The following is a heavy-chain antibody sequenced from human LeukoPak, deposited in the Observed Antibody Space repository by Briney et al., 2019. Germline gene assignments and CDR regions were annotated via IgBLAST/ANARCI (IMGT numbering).Heavy chain of an antibody. CDR1: GGSISSYY. J-gene: IGHJ3*02. D-gene: IGHD1-26*01. V-gene: IGHV4-4*07. Sequence: PSETLSLTCTVSGGSISSYYWGWIRQPAGKGLEWIGRIYTSGSTNYNPSLKSRVTISVDKSKNQFSLKLSSVTAADTAVYYCARELSGSSDAFDIWGQGTMVTVSS. CDR2: IYTSGST. CDR3: ARELSGSSDAFDI.